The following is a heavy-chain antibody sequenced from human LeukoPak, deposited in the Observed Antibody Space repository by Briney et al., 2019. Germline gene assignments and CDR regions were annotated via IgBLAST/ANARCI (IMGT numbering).Heavy chain of an antibody. V-gene: IGHV3-30*18. CDR1: GLTFNIYG. D-gene: IGHD6-19*01. J-gene: IGHJ5*02. CDR3: AKDAGQWQNWNWFAG. Sequence: GRSLRLSCAVSGLTFNIYGMQWVRQPPGKGRGWGAAISHDGEQTYYGDCVTSRFTISRDNSENTLYLQMNSLRPEDTAMYYCAKDAGQWQNWNWFAGWGQGTLDIVSS. CDR2: ISHDGEQT.